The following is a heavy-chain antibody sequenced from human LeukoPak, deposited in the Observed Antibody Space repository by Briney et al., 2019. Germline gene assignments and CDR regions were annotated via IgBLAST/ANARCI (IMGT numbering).Heavy chain of an antibody. D-gene: IGHD2-2*01. CDR1: GFTFSSYT. CDR3: AREESSSSGYYYDY. J-gene: IGHJ4*02. V-gene: IGHV3-21*01. Sequence: GGSLRLSCAASGFTFSSYTMNWVRQAPGKGLEWVSSISTKSNIYYADSVKGRFTISRDNTKNSLYLQMNSLRAEDTAVYYCAREESSSSGYYYDYWGQGTLVTVSS. CDR2: ISTKSNI.